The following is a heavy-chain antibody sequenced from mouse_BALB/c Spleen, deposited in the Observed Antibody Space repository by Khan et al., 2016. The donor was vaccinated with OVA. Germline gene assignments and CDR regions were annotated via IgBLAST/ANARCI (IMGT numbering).Heavy chain of an antibody. D-gene: IGHD3-2*02. CDR1: GYSITSGYG. V-gene: IGHV3-2*02. CDR2: ISYSGST. J-gene: IGHJ2*01. Sequence: EVELVESGPGLVKPSQSLSLTCTVTGYSITSGYGWNWIRQFPGNKLEWMGYISYSGSTNYNPSLKSRISITRDTSKNQFLLQLNSVTTEDTATYYCARKARIKDWGKGTTLTVSS. CDR3: ARKARIKD.